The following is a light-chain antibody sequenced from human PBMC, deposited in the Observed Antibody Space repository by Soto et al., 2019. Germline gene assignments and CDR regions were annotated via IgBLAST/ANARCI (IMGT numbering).Light chain of an antibody. Sequence: QSALTQPASXXGSXXXXXXISCTGTSSDVGGYNYVSWYQQHPGKAPKLIIYEVSNRPSGVSNRFSGSKSGNTASLTISGLQAEDEADYYCNSYTSKSTGVFGTGTKLTVL. CDR3: NSYTSKSTGV. V-gene: IGLV2-14*01. CDR2: EVS. J-gene: IGLJ1*01. CDR1: SSDVGGYNY.